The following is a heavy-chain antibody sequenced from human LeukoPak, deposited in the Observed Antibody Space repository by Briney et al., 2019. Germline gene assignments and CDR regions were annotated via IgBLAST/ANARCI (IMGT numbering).Heavy chain of an antibody. Sequence: ASVKVSCKASGYTFTSYARHWVRQAPGQRLEWMGWINAGNGNTKYSQKFQGRVTITRDTSASTAYMELSSLRSEDTAVYYCARGDSGYCSGGSCRRNWFDPWGQGTLVTVSS. D-gene: IGHD2-15*01. CDR2: INAGNGNT. CDR3: ARGDSGYCSGGSCRRNWFDP. CDR1: GYTFTSYA. V-gene: IGHV1-3*01. J-gene: IGHJ5*02.